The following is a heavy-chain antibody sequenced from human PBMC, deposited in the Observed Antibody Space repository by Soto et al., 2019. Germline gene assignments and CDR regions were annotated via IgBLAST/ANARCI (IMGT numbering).Heavy chain of an antibody. D-gene: IGHD3-22*01. CDR3: ARAITMIVVPKAGVAFDI. V-gene: IGHV1-46*01. Sequence: QVQLVQSGAEVKKPGASVKVSCKASGYTFTSYYMHWVRQAPGQGLEWMGIINPSGGSTSYAQKFQGRVTMTRDTSTSTVYMELSSLRSEDTAVYYCARAITMIVVPKAGVAFDIWGQGTMVTVSS. CDR1: GYTFTSYY. J-gene: IGHJ3*02. CDR2: INPSGGST.